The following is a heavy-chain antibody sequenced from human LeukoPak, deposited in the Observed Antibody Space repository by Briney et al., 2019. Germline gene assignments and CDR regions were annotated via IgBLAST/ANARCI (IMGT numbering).Heavy chain of an antibody. CDR3: AKRPRDSSGYYLGAFDI. D-gene: IGHD3-22*01. CDR2: IYASGSAT. CDR1: GFTFSSYA. V-gene: IGHV3-23*01. Sequence: GGSLRLSCAAAGFTFSSYAMTWVRQAPGKGLEWVSGIYASGSATHHAHTVKGRFPISRDNSKNTLYLQMNTLRAEDTAVYYCAKRPRDSSGYYLGAFDIWGQGTMVTVSS. J-gene: IGHJ3*02.